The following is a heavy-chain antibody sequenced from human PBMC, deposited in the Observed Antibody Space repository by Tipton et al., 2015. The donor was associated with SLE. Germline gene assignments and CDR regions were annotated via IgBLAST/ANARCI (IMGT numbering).Heavy chain of an antibody. J-gene: IGHJ4*02. CDR3: ARDPYESLYSSSIFDY. CDR1: GFTFSSYA. Sequence: SLRLSCAASGFTFSSYAMHWVRQAPGKGLEWVAVISYDGSNKYYADSVKGRFTISRDNSKNTLYLQMNSLRAEDTAVYYCARDPYESLYSSSIFDYWGQGTLVTVSS. D-gene: IGHD6-6*01. CDR2: ISYDGSNK. V-gene: IGHV3-30*04.